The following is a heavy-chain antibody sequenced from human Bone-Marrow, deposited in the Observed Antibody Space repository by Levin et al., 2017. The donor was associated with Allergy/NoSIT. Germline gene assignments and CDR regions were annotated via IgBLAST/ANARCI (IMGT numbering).Heavy chain of an antibody. CDR2: IRSKANSYAT. CDR3: TKPGGNYVGPTLYYYGMDV. Sequence: GGSLRLSCAASGFTFSGSAMHWVRQASGKGLEWVGRIRSKANSYATAYVASVKGRFTISRDDSKNTTYLQMNSLKTEDTAVYYCTKPGGNYVGPTLYYYGMDVWGQGTTVTVSS. D-gene: IGHD1-7*01. J-gene: IGHJ6*02. V-gene: IGHV3-73*01. CDR1: GFTFSGSA.